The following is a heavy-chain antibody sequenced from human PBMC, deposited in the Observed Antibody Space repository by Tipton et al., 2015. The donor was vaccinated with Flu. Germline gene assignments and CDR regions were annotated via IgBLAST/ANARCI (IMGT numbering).Heavy chain of an antibody. V-gene: IGHV3-7*03. J-gene: IGHJ4*02. CDR2: INQDGSQR. D-gene: IGHD1-26*01. CDR3: AKDLGVVGATKRAFDF. Sequence: SLRLSCAASGFAFRSYWVLWVRQAPGKGLEWVANINQDGSQRYYVDSVKGRFTISRDNAENSLYLQMNSLRGEDTALYYCAKDLGVVGATKRAFDFWGQGTLVTVSS. CDR1: GFAFRSYW.